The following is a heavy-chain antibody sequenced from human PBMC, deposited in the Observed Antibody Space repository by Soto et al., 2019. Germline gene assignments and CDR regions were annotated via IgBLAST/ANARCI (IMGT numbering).Heavy chain of an antibody. Sequence: ASVKVSCKASGYTFTGYYMHWVRQAPGQGLEWMGWINPNSGGTNYAQKFQGWVTMTRDTSISTAYMELSRLRSDDTAVYYCARAEGVAGTGRSAFDIWGQGTMVTVSS. V-gene: IGHV1-2*04. CDR2: INPNSGGT. CDR1: GYTFTGYY. CDR3: ARAEGVAGTGRSAFDI. J-gene: IGHJ3*02. D-gene: IGHD6-19*01.